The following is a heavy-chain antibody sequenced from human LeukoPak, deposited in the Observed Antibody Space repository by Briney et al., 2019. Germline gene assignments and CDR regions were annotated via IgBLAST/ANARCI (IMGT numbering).Heavy chain of an antibody. CDR2: IYYSGST. D-gene: IGHD1-26*01. Sequence: SETLSLTCTVSGGSISYYYWSWIRQPPGKGLEWIGYIYYSGSTNYNPSPKSRVTISVDTSKNQFSLKLSSVTAADTAVYYCARRDGRELPDDYWGQGTLFTVSS. CDR3: ARRDGRELPDDY. CDR1: GGSISYYY. J-gene: IGHJ4*02. V-gene: IGHV4-59*08.